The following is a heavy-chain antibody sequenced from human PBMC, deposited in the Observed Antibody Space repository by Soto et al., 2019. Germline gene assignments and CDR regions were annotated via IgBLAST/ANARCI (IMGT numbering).Heavy chain of an antibody. V-gene: IGHV1-18*04. CDR1: GYTFTSYG. J-gene: IGHJ6*02. CDR2: ISAYNGNT. D-gene: IGHD2-2*01. CDR3: ARDRLVPAATIHYYYYGMDV. Sequence: GASVKVSCKASGYTFTSYGISWVRQAPGQGLEWMGWISAYNGNTNYAQKLQGRVTMTTDTSTSTAYIELRSLRSDDTAVYYCARDRLVPAATIHYYYYGMDVWGQGTTVTVSS.